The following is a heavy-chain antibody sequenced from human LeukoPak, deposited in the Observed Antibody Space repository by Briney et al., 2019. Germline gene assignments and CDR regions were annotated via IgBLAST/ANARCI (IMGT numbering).Heavy chain of an antibody. CDR2: ISYDGSNK. V-gene: IGHV3-30*18. CDR1: GFTFSSYG. D-gene: IGHD3-10*01. Sequence: PGGSLRLSCAASGFTFSSYGMHCVRQAPGKGLEWVAVISYDGSNKYYADSVKGRFTISRDNAKNTLYLQTNSLRAGDTAVYCCANGGGYWGQGTLVTVSS. J-gene: IGHJ4*02. CDR3: ANGGGY.